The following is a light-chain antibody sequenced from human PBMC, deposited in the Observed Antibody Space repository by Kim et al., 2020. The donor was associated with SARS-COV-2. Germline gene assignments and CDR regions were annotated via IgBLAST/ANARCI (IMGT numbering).Light chain of an antibody. J-gene: IGKJ1*01. CDR1: QSISIC. CDR2: DAS. V-gene: IGKV1-5*01. Sequence: GDRVTITCRACQSISICLARYQQKPGKAPSLLIYDASILESGVPSRFSGSGSGTEVTLTISSLQTDDFATYYCQEYKSDSWTFGQGTKGDIK. CDR3: QEYKSDSWT.